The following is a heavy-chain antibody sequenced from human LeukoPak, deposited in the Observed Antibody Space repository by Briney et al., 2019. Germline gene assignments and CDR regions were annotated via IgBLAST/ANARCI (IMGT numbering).Heavy chain of an antibody. CDR1: GFTFSSYA. Sequence: PGGSLRLSCAASGFTFSSYAMHWVRQAPGKGLEWVAVISYDGSNKHYADSVKGRFTISRDNSKDTLYLQMNSLRADDTAVYYCARDLRYCTNGVCYSTGFDPWGQGTLVTVSS. CDR3: ARDLRYCTNGVCYSTGFDP. J-gene: IGHJ5*02. CDR2: ISYDGSNK. V-gene: IGHV3-30*04. D-gene: IGHD2-8*01.